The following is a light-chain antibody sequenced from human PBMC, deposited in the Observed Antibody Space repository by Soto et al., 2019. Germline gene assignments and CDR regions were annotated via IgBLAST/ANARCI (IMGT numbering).Light chain of an antibody. CDR3: HQFDNLPLT. CDR1: QDINSY. J-gene: IGKJ4*01. Sequence: DIQMTQSPSSLSASVGDRVTITCQASQDINSYLNWYQQKPGKAPKLLIYDASNLETGVPSRFSGSGSGTDFTFTISSLQPEDIATYFCHQFDNLPLTFGGGTKVEIK. CDR2: DAS. V-gene: IGKV1-33*01.